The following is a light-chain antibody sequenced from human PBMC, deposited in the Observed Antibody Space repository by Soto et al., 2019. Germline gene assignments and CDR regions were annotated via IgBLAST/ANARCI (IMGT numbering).Light chain of an antibody. V-gene: IGKV4-1*01. CDR2: WAS. Sequence: DSVMSQSPASLGMSLGERATINCKSSQNILYKSKNKNYLAWYQQKPGQPPKLLIYWASTRESGVPDRFSGSGSGTDFTLTINGLQAEDVAVYFCQQYHTTPFTFGPGAKVDI. CDR1: QNILYKSKNKNY. CDR3: QQYHTTPFT. J-gene: IGKJ3*01.